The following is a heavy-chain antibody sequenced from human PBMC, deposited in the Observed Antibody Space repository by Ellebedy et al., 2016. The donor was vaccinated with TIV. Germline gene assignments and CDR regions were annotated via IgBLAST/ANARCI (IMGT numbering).Heavy chain of an antibody. D-gene: IGHD3-22*01. CDR1: GFVFHTYA. J-gene: IGHJ3*01. V-gene: IGHV3-30*04. CDR2: ISFDGSNK. Sequence: GGSLRLXXAASGFVFHTYAVHWVRQAPGEGLEWVALISFDGSNKLYADSVKGRFTISRDNAKNTLSLQMNSLGGDDTAVYYCARGSPDYYDNRPYPFDLWGQGTMVTVSS. CDR3: ARGSPDYYDNRPYPFDL.